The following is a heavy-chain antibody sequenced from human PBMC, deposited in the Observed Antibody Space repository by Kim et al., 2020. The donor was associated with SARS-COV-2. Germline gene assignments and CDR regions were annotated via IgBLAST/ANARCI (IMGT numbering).Heavy chain of an antibody. J-gene: IGHJ6*02. CDR1: GFTFSSYW. CDR3: ARDREDYVYVDGMDV. Sequence: GGSLRLFCAASGFTFSSYWMSWVRQAPGKGLEWVANIKQDGSEKYYVDSVKGRFTISRDNAKNSLYLQMNSLRAEDTAVYYCARDREDYVYVDGMDVWGQGTTVTVSS. D-gene: IGHD4-17*01. CDR2: IKQDGSEK. V-gene: IGHV3-7*01.